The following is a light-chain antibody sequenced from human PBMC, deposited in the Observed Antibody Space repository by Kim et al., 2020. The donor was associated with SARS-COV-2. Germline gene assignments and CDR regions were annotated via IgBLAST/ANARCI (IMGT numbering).Light chain of an antibody. Sequence: VAWGQTVRITCQGDSLRSYYATWYQKKPGQAPIVVIYGKNNRPSGIPERFSGSSSGNTASLTITGTQAGDEADYYCNTRDSNDNVVFGGGTQLTVL. CDR3: NTRDSNDNVV. V-gene: IGLV3-19*01. CDR2: GKN. CDR1: SLRSYY. J-gene: IGLJ2*01.